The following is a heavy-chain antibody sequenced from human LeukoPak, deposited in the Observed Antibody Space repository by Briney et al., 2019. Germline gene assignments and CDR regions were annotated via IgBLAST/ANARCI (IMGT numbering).Heavy chain of an antibody. Sequence: GASVKVSCKASGYTFTSYGISWVRQAPGQGLEWMGWISAYNGNTNYAQKLQGRVTMTTDTSTSTAYMELESLRSDDTAVYYCAISQGSYYDTSGYLGGDYWGQGTLVTVSS. CDR3: AISQGSYYDTSGYLGGDY. CDR2: ISAYNGNT. J-gene: IGHJ4*02. D-gene: IGHD3-22*01. CDR1: GYTFTSYG. V-gene: IGHV1-18*01.